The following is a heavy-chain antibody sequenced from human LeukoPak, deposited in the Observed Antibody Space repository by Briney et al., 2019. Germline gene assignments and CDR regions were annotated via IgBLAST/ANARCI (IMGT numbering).Heavy chain of an antibody. D-gene: IGHD5-18*01. CDR2: ISTSSSYI. V-gene: IGHV3-21*01. CDR1: GITFSSYS. CDR3: GSGFSYGSTDH. Sequence: GGSLRLSCAASGITFSSYSMNWVRQAPGKGLEWVSSISTSSSYIYYADSVKGRFTISRDNAKSSLYLQTNSLRAEDTAVYYCGSGFSYGSTDHWGQGTLVTVSS. J-gene: IGHJ4*02.